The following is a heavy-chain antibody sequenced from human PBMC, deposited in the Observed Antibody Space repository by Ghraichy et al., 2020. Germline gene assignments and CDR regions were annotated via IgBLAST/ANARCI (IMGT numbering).Heavy chain of an antibody. J-gene: IGHJ4*02. Sequence: GALRLSCAASGFTFSSYAMSWVRQAPGKGLEWVSAISGSGGSTYYADSVKGRFTISRDNSKNTLYLQMNSLRAEDTAVYYCAKGVTVVAASYTFDYWGQGTLVTVSS. V-gene: IGHV3-23*01. CDR1: GFTFSSYA. CDR2: ISGSGGST. CDR3: AKGVTVVAASYTFDY. D-gene: IGHD2-15*01.